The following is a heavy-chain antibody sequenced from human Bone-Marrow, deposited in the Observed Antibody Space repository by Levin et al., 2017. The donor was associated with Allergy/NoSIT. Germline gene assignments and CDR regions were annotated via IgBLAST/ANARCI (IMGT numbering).Heavy chain of an antibody. CDR3: AKSLLSLAYYDFWSGASDAFDI. V-gene: IGHV3-23*01. CDR2: ISGSGGST. Sequence: SCAASGFTFSSYAMSWVRQAPGKGLEWVSAISGSGGSTYYADSVKGRFTISRDNSKNTLYLQMNSLRAEDTAVYYCAKSLLSLAYYDFWSGASDAFDIWGQGTMVTVSS. D-gene: IGHD3-3*01. CDR1: GFTFSSYA. J-gene: IGHJ3*02.